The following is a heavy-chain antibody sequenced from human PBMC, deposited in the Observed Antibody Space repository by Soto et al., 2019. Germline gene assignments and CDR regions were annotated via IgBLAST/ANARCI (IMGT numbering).Heavy chain of an antibody. V-gene: IGHV4-39*02. CDR2: SYYSGST. J-gene: IGHJ4*01. Sequence: QLQLQESGPGLVKPSETLSLTCSVSGDSISSSNYYWGWIRQPPGKGLEWIGSSYYSGSTYYNPSHKSRVSMSLDLSKNHFSLKLTSLTAADTAVYYGASYERLTAYFPQSLFDYWGRGTLVTVSA. CDR1: GDSISSSNYY. CDR3: ASYERLTAYFPQSLFDY. D-gene: IGHD3-9*01.